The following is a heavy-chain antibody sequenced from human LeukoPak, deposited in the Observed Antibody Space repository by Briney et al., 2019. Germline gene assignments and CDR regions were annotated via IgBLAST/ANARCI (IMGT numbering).Heavy chain of an antibody. D-gene: IGHD1-26*01. CDR2: ISAYNGNT. CDR1: GYTFTSYG. V-gene: IGHV1-18*01. Sequence: WASVKVSCKASGYTFTSYGISWVRQAPGQGLEWMGWISAYNGNTNYAQKLQGRVTMTTDTSTSTAYMELRSLRSDDTAVYYCAREKGGRRWELLDAFDIWGQGTMVTVSS. J-gene: IGHJ3*02. CDR3: AREKGGRRWELLDAFDI.